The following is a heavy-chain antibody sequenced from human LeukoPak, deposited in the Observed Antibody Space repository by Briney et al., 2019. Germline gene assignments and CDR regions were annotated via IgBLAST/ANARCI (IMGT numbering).Heavy chain of an antibody. D-gene: IGHD6-13*01. CDR2: IIPIFGTA. CDR3: AKEKRGSSSWYGYDAFDI. Sequence: ASVKVSCKASGGTFSSYAISWVRQAPGQGLEWMGGIIPIFGTANHAQKFQGRVTITADESTSTAYMELNSLRAEDTAVYYCAKEKRGSSSWYGYDAFDIWGQGTMVTVSS. CDR1: GGTFSSYA. V-gene: IGHV1-69*13. J-gene: IGHJ3*02.